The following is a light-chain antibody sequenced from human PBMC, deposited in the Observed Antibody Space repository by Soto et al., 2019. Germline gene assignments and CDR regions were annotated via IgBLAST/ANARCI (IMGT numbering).Light chain of an antibody. Sequence: QAVVTQPPSASGIPGQRVTISCSGSSFNIGSNYVYWYQQLPGTAPKLLIYRNNQRPSGVPDRFSGSKSGTSASLAISGLRSEDEADYYCAAWDDSLSGGVFGGGTKLTVL. V-gene: IGLV1-47*01. J-gene: IGLJ3*02. CDR3: AAWDDSLSGGV. CDR1: SFNIGSNY. CDR2: RNN.